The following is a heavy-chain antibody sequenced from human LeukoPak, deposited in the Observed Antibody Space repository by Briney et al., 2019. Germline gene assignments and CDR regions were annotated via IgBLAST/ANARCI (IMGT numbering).Heavy chain of an antibody. CDR1: GYTFTSYD. CDR2: MNPNSGNT. CDR3: ARAAANGDWFDP. Sequence: ASVKVSCKASGYTFTSYDINWVRQATGQGLEWMGWMNPNSGNTGYAQKFQGRVTMTRNTSISTAYMELSSLRSGDTAVYYCARAAANGDWFDPWGQGTLVTVSS. J-gene: IGHJ5*02. V-gene: IGHV1-8*01. D-gene: IGHD3-10*01.